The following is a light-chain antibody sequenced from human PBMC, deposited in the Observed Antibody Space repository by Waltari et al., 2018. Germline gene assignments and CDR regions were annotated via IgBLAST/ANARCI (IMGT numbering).Light chain of an antibody. CDR3: QLYGSSLRIT. Sequence: EIVLTQSPGTLSLSPGERATLSCRSSQSISAGYLTCYQQNPGQAPRLLIYGASSRATGIPDRFSGSGSGTDFTLTISRLDPEDFAVYYCQLYGSSLRITFGQGTRLEIK. J-gene: IGKJ5*01. CDR1: QSISAGY. CDR2: GAS. V-gene: IGKV3-20*01.